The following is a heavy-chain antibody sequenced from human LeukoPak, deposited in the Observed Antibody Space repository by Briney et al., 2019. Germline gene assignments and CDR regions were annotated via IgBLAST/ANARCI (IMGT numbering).Heavy chain of an antibody. CDR2: IYYSGNT. V-gene: IGHV4-59*12. CDR3: ARYGALARFDP. CDR1: GDSITNSY. D-gene: IGHD3-10*01. Sequence: SETLSLTCTVSGDSITNSYWSWIRQPPGKGLEWIAYIYYSGNTKYNPSLKSRVTISVDTSKNHFSLKVTSVTAADTAVYYCARYGALARFDPWGQGTLVTVSS. J-gene: IGHJ5*02.